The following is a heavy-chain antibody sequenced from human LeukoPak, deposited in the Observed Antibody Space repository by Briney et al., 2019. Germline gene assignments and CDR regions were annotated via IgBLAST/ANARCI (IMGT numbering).Heavy chain of an antibody. V-gene: IGHV1-2*02. CDR3: ARAIFERWELLDDY. Sequence: ASVKVSCKASGYTFTCYYMHGVRQAPGQGLEGMGWINPNSGGTNYAQKFPGTITMTRDTSISTAYMELSRLRSDDTAVYYCARAIFERWELLDDYRGQGTLVTVSS. D-gene: IGHD1-26*01. J-gene: IGHJ4*02. CDR2: INPNSGGT. CDR1: GYTFTCYY.